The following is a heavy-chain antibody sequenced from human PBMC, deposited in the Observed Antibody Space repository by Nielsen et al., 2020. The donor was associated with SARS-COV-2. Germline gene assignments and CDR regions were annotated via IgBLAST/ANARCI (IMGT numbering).Heavy chain of an antibody. J-gene: IGHJ3*02. Sequence: GESLKISCAASGFTFSSYGMHWVRQAPGKGLEWVAVISYDGSNKYYADSVKGRFTISRDNSKNTLYLQMNSLRAEDTAVYYCAKGLEWFGEYPDAFDIWGQVTIVTVSS. CDR1: GFTFSSYG. CDR3: AKGLEWFGEYPDAFDI. CDR2: ISYDGSNK. D-gene: IGHD3-10*01. V-gene: IGHV3-30*18.